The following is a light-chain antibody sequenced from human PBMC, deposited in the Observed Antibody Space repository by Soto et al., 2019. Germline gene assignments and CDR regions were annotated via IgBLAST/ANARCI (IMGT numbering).Light chain of an antibody. V-gene: IGKV1-6*01. CDR1: QGIGND. CDR2: AAS. CDR3: QQNFSIPIT. J-gene: IGKJ5*01. Sequence: IQMTQSPSSLSASVGDRVTITCRASQGIGNDLGWYQQKSGKAPKLLIYAASNLQGGVPSRFSGSGSGTHFTLTITGLQPADFATYYCQQNFSIPITFGQGTRLEIK.